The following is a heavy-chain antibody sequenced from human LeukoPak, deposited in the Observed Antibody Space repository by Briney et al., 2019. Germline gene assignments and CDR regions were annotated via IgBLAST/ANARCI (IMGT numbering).Heavy chain of an antibody. CDR3: ARGLKLWKFDY. D-gene: IGHD5-18*01. V-gene: IGHV4-34*01. CDR2: INHSGST. J-gene: IGHJ4*02. Sequence: SETLSLTCAVYGGSFSGYYWSWIRQPPGKGLEWIGEINHSGSTNYNPSLKSRVTISVDTSKNQFSLKLSSVTAADTAVYYCARGLKLWKFDYWGQRTLVTVSS. CDR1: GGSFSGYY.